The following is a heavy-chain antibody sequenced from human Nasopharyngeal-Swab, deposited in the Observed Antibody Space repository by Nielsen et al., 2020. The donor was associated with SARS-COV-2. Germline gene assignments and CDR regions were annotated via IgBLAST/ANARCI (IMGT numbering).Heavy chain of an antibody. CDR3: ARDTRRGGVDY. CDR2: IYYSGST. CDR1: GGFINSYY. Sequence: SETLSLTCTVSGGFINSYYWSWIRQPPRRGLEWIGYIYYSGSTNYNPSLKNRVTISLDTSKNQFSLTLSSVTAADSAVYYCARDTRRGGVDYWGQGTLVTVSS. D-gene: IGHD2-15*01. J-gene: IGHJ4*02. V-gene: IGHV4-59*01.